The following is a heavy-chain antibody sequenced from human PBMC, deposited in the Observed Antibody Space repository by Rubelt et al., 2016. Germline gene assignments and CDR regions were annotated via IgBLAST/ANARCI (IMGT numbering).Heavy chain of an antibody. CDR2: INHSGST. J-gene: IGHJ4*02. CDR3: ARRGY. D-gene: IGHD5-12*01. Sequence: QVQLQESGPGLVRPSQTLSLTCTVSGGSISNDNYYWSWIRQRPGKGLEWIGEINHSGSTNYNPSLKSRVTISVATSKNQFSLKLSSVTAADTAVYYCARRGYWGQGTLVTVSS. V-gene: IGHV4-30-4*08. CDR1: GGSISNDNYY.